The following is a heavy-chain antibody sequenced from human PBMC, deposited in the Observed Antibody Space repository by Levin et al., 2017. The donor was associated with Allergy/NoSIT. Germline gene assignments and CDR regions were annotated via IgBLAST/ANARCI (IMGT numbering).Heavy chain of an antibody. CDR3: ATGGDDVVVTPISSFYFDH. CDR1: GFNFKIYS. V-gene: IGHV3-21*06. CDR2: ISSSSRYI. D-gene: IGHD2-21*02. Sequence: GESLKISCAASGFNFKIYSMTWVRQAPGKGLEWVASISSSSRYIYYADSVKGRFTISRDNAKNSLYLQMNSLRAEDTAVYYCATGGDDVVVTPISSFYFDHWGQGTLLTVSS. J-gene: IGHJ4*02.